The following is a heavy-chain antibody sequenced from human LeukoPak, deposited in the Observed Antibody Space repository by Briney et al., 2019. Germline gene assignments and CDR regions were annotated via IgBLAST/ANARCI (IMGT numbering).Heavy chain of an antibody. D-gene: IGHD6-13*01. CDR3: ARGRRAAADYYFDY. Sequence: GASVTVSCKASGGTFSSYAISWVRQAPGQGLEWMGGIIPIFGTANYAQKFQGRVTITADESTSTAYMELSSLRSEDTAVYYCARGRRAAADYYFDYWGQGTLVTVSS. CDR2: IIPIFGTA. V-gene: IGHV1-69*13. J-gene: IGHJ4*02. CDR1: GGTFSSYA.